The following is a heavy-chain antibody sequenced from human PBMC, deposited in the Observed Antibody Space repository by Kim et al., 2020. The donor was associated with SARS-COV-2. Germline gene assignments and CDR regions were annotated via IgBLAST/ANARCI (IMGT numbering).Heavy chain of an antibody. CDR3: ARSPHIANYYGSGRSVWFDP. D-gene: IGHD3-10*01. CDR1: GGSISSGGYY. V-gene: IGHV4-31*03. Sequence: SETLSRTCTVSGGSISSGGYYWSWIRQHPGKGLEWIGYIYYSGSTYYNPSLKSRVTISVDTSKNQFSLKLSSVTAADTAVYYCARSPHIANYYGSGRSVWFDPWGQGTLVTVSS. CDR2: IYYSGST. J-gene: IGHJ5*02.